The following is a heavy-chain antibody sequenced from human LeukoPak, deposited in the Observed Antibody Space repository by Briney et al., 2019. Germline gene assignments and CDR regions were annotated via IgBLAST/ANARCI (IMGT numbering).Heavy chain of an antibody. Sequence: GGSPRLSCAASGFTFTNAWMTWVRQAPGKGLEWVGRIKSKGDGETTDYAAPVKGRFIMSRDDSKATLYLQMNILQAEDTAVYYWATDLGITMIRGVIVHWGQGALVTVSS. CDR2: IKSKGDGETT. D-gene: IGHD3-10*01. J-gene: IGHJ4*02. CDR1: GFTFTNAW. V-gene: IGHV3-15*01. CDR3: ATDLGITMIRGVIVH.